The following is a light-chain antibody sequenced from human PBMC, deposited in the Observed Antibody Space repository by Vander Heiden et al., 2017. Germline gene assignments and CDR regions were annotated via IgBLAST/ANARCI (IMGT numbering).Light chain of an antibody. CDR1: SSDVGGYNY. Sequence: QSALTQPASVSGSPGQSITISRTGTSSDVGGYNYVSWYQQHPGKAPKLMIYEVSNRPSGVSNRFSGSKSGNTASLTISGLQAEDEADYYCSSYTSSSTNVFGTGTKVTVL. J-gene: IGLJ1*01. V-gene: IGLV2-14*01. CDR3: SSYTSSSTNV. CDR2: EVS.